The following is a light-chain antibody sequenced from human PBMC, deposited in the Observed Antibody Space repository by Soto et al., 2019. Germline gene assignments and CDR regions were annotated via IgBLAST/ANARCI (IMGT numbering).Light chain of an antibody. V-gene: IGKV3-11*01. CDR2: DAS. CDR3: QQYSNWPIT. Sequence: DIVLTQSPATLSLSPGERATLSCRASQSVSSYLAWYQQKPGQAPRLLIYDASNRATGIPARFSGSGSGTDFTLTFSSLEPEDFAVYYCQQYSNWPITFGQGTRLEIK. J-gene: IGKJ5*01. CDR1: QSVSSY.